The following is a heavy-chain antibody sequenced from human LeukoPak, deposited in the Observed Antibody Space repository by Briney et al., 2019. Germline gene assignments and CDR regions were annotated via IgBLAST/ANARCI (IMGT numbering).Heavy chain of an antibody. CDR3: ARDGAGSGSYDWFDP. Sequence: SETLSLTCTVSGGSISSSSYYWGWIRQPPGKGLEWIGSIYYSGSTYYNPSLKSRVTISVDTSKNQFSLKLSSVTAADTAVYYCARDGAGSGSYDWFDPWGRGTLVTVSS. CDR1: GGSISSSSYY. CDR2: IYYSGST. V-gene: IGHV4-39*07. D-gene: IGHD3-10*01. J-gene: IGHJ5*02.